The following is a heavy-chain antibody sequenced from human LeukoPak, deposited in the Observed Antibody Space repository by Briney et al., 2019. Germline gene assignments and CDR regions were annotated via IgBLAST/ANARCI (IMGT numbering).Heavy chain of an antibody. V-gene: IGHV6-1*01. D-gene: IGHD3-10*01. CDR2: TYYRSTWFN. J-gene: IGHJ5*02. CDR3: ARSGSAWFDP. Sequence: SQTLSLTCDISGDSVSSDSAAWNWIRQSPSRDLEWLGRTYYRSTWFNDYAVSVKSRITINPDTSKNQFSLQLSSVTPEDTAVYFSARSGSAWFDPWGQGTPSPSPQ. CDR1: GDSVSSDSAA.